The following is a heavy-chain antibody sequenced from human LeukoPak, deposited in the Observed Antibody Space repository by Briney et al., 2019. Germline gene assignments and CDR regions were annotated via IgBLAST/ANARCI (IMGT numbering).Heavy chain of an antibody. D-gene: IGHD3-9*01. CDR1: GGTFSSYA. CDR2: IIPIFGTA. J-gene: IGHJ2*01. CDR3: ARKYYDISYWYFDL. Sequence: ASVKVSFKASGGTFSSYAISWVRQAPGQGLEWMGGIIPIFGTANYAQKFQGRVTITADESTSTAYMELSSLRSEDTAVYYCARKYYDISYWYFDLWGRGTLVTVSS. V-gene: IGHV1-69*13.